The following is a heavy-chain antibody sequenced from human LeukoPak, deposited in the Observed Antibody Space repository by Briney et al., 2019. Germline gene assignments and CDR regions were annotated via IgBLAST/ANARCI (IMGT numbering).Heavy chain of an antibody. CDR2: MNQDGNEK. Sequence: PGGSLRLSCAASGLTLTTYWMAWVRQAPGKGLEWVASMNQDGNEKYYVDSVKGRFTISRDNAKSSLNLQMNSLRVGDTAVYYCARDAESGGSYFDYWGQGTLVTVSS. D-gene: IGHD2-15*01. V-gene: IGHV3-7*01. J-gene: IGHJ4*02. CDR3: ARDAESGGSYFDY. CDR1: GLTLTTYW.